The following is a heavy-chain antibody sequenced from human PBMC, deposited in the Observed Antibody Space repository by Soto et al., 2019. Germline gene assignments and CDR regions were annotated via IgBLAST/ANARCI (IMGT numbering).Heavy chain of an antibody. J-gene: IGHJ3*02. CDR3: ARFTTHPNRDAFNRRGYDMAFDI. V-gene: IGHV4-59*11. CDR1: GGSIGSHY. CDR2: IYYRGST. D-gene: IGHD3-22*01. Sequence: QVQLQESGPGLVKPSETLSLTCTVSGGSIGSHYWSWIRQPPGKGLEWIAYIYYRGSTNYNPSFKRRASRSLDTYKNQFSLKVRSVTASDTAVYYCARFTTHPNRDAFNRRGYDMAFDIWGLGTVVTVSS.